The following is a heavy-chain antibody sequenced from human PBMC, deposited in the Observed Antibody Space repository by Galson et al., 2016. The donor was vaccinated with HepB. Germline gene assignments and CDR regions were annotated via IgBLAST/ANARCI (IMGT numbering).Heavy chain of an antibody. V-gene: IGHV1-18*04. CDR3: ARDRRDILTGDSMDV. CDR1: GYTFTSYG. J-gene: IGHJ6*03. CDR2: ISAYNGHT. Sequence: SVKVSCKVSGYTFTSYGISWVRQAPGQGLEWMGWISAYNGHTNYAQNLQGRVTMTTDRSTNTAYMELRSLRSDDTAVYYCARDRRDILTGDSMDVWGKGTTVTVSS. D-gene: IGHD3-9*01.